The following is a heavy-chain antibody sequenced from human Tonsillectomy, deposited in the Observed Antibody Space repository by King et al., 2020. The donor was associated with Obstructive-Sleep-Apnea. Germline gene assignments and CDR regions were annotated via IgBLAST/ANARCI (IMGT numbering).Heavy chain of an antibody. D-gene: IGHD1-20*01. V-gene: IGHV3-33*01. J-gene: IGHJ4*02. CDR1: RFTFSSYA. CDR3: ARAHITGTTAYFDY. CDR2: IWSYENVK. Sequence: VQLVESGGGVVQPGRSLRLSCAASRFTFSSYAMHWVRQAPGKVLEWVALIWSYENVKYYTDSVKGRFTVSRDNFKNTLYPQMNSLRAEDTAVYYCARAHITGTTAYFDYWGQGTLVTVSS.